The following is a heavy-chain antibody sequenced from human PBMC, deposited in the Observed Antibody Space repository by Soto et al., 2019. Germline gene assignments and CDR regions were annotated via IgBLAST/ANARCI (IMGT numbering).Heavy chain of an antibody. J-gene: IGHJ6*02. D-gene: IGHD4-17*01. V-gene: IGHV2-70*01. Sequence: SCPTLVNPTQTLTLTCTFSGFSLSTSGVCVSWIRQPPGKALEWLALIDWDDDKYYSTSLKTRLTISKDTSKNQVVLTMTNMDPVDTATYYCARLTTVTASYGMDVWGQGTTVTVSS. CDR1: GFSLSTSGVC. CDR2: IDWDDDK. CDR3: ARLTTVTASYGMDV.